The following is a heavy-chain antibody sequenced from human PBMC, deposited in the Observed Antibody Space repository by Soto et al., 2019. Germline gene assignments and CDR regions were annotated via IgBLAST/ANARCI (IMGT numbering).Heavy chain of an antibody. V-gene: IGHV3-23*01. CDR2: VTASGGGT. CDR3: AKALVPALTAKFGY. Sequence: RASVKVSCAASGFIFNNYAMTWVHQAPGKGLEWVSTVTASGGGTFYANSVKGRFTISRDNSRNTLHLQMSSLRVEDTALYYCAKALVPALTAKFGYWGQGTLVTVSS. J-gene: IGHJ4*02. CDR1: GFIFNNYA. D-gene: IGHD5-18*01.